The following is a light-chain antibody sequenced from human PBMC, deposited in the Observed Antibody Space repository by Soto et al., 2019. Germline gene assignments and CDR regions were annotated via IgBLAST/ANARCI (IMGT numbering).Light chain of an antibody. Sequence: EIVLTQSPATLSLSPGERATLSCRASESMSAYLAWYQQKPGQAPRLLIHDASYRATGIPARFSGSGSGTDFTLNISSLEPEDFAVYYCQQRSSWPSTFGQGTRLEIK. CDR1: ESMSAY. CDR3: QQRSSWPST. V-gene: IGKV3-11*01. J-gene: IGKJ5*01. CDR2: DAS.